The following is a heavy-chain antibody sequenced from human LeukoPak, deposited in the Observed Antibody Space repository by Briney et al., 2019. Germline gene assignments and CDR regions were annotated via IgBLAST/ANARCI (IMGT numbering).Heavy chain of an antibody. Sequence: GESLKISFGTSGYNFRKSWIGWVRQTPAKGLEWLGIIYPDDFDTIYNPSFEGHATISADSSITTAYLEWKSLKASDSGLYFCSTKKNDYLDRWGRGTLVTVSS. V-gene: IGHV5-51*01. J-gene: IGHJ4*01. CDR1: GYNFRKSW. CDR3: STKKNDYLDR. CDR2: IYPDDFDT. D-gene: IGHD5-12*01.